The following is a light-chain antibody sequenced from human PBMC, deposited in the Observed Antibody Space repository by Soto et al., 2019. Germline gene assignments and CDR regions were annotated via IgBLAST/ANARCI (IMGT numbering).Light chain of an antibody. V-gene: IGKV1-39*01. J-gene: IGKJ3*01. CDR3: QESYSKSFS. Sequence: DIHMTQSPSSLSASVGDRVTITCRASQNIGNSLNWYQQKSGKAPEVLIFAASTLQGGVPSRFGGSGSGTDFTLTISSLQPEDFGSYYCQESYSKSFSFGHGTKVDIK. CDR1: QNIGNS. CDR2: AAS.